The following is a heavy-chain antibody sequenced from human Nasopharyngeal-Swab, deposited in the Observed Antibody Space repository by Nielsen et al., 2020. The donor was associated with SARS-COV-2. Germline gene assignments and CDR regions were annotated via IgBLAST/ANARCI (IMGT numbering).Heavy chain of an antibody. D-gene: IGHD2-2*01. J-gene: IGHJ1*01. CDR2: ISSSGSTI. CDR1: GFTFSDYY. Sequence: GESLKISCAASGFTFSDYYMSWIRQAPGKGLEWVSYISSSGSTIYYADSVKGRFTISRDNSKNTVYLQINSLRAEDTAVYYCARPSGVFQLSYGWYLLHWGQGTLVTVSS. V-gene: IGHV3-11*04. CDR3: ARPSGVFQLSYGWYLLH.